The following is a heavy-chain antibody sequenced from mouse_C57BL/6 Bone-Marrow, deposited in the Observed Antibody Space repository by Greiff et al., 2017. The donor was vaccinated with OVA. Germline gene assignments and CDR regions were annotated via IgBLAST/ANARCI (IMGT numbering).Heavy chain of an antibody. CDR2: INPNYGTN. J-gene: IGHJ1*03. Sequence: VQLQQSGPELVKPGASVKISCKASGYSFTDYNMYWVKQSYGKSLEWIGVINPNYGTNSYNQKFKGKATLTVDQSSSTDYMQLNSLTAEDSAVYYCARESNQGYFDVWGTGTTVTVSS. D-gene: IGHD2-5*01. CDR1: GYSFTDYN. V-gene: IGHV1-39*01. CDR3: ARESNQGYFDV.